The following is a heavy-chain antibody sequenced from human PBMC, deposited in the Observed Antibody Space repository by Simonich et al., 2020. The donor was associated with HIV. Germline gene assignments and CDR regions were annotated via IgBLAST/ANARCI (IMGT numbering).Heavy chain of an antibody. D-gene: IGHD1-1*01. V-gene: IGHV4-34*01. CDR2: INHKGRT. Sequence: QVQLQQWGAGLLKPSETLSLTCTVYGGSYIDYYWSWIRQPPGKGLEWNGEINHKGRTNYNPSLKGRVSISIDTSQNQFSLKLSSVTAADTAVYYCARGGGNPNYWGQGTLVTVSS. CDR1: GGSYIDYY. CDR3: ARGGGNPNY. J-gene: IGHJ4*02.